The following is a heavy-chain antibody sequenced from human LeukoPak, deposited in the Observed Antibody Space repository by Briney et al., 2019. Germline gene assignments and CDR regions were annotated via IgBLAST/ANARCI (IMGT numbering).Heavy chain of an antibody. CDR1: GGSISSYY. J-gene: IGHJ4*02. D-gene: IGHD3-22*01. V-gene: IGHV3-23*01. Sequence: ETLSLTCTVSGGSISSYYWSWVRQAPGKGLEWVSGISASGGSTYYADSVKGRFTISRDNSKNTLYLQMNSLRAEDTAVYYCAKDQIRATMIVVVITYYFDYWGQGTLVTVSS. CDR3: AKDQIRATMIVVVITYYFDY. CDR2: ISASGGST.